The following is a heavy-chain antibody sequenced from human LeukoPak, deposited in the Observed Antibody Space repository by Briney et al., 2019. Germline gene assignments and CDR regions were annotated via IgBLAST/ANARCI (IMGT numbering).Heavy chain of an antibody. CDR1: GYSISSGYY. D-gene: IGHD3-10*01. CDR2: IYHSGST. V-gene: IGHV4-38-2*01. CDR3: ARGGFGGFGELRDY. Sequence: SETLSLTCAVSGYSISSGYYWGWIRQPPGKGLEWIGSIYHSGSTYYNPSLKSRVTISVDTAKNQFSLKLSSVTAADTAVYYGARGGFGGFGELRDYWGQGTLVTVSS. J-gene: IGHJ4*02.